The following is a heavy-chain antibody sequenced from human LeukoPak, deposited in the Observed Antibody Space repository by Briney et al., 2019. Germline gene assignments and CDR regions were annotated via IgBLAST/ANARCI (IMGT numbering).Heavy chain of an antibody. CDR1: GYTFTSYD. CDR2: INPNSGGT. J-gene: IGHJ5*02. V-gene: IGHV1-2*02. D-gene: IGHD2-2*01. Sequence: ASVKVSCKASGYTFTSYDINWVRQATGQGLEWMGWINPNSGGTNYAQKFQGRVTMTRDTSISTAYMELSRLRSDDTAVYYCARDRCSSTSCYDWFDPWGQGTLVTVSS. CDR3: ARDRCSSTSCYDWFDP.